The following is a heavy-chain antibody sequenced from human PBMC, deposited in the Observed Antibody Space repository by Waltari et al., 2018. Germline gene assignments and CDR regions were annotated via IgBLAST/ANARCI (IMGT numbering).Heavy chain of an antibody. D-gene: IGHD3-16*01. V-gene: IGHV6-1*01. CDR2: KNYRSRWYN. CDR1: GDSVSSKTAA. J-gene: IGHJ4*02. Sequence: QVQLQQSGPGLVKPSQTLSLTCAISGDSVSSKTAAWNWIRQSPSRGLEWLGRKNYRSRWYNNYAVSVKSRITINQDTSKNQFSLQLSSVTPEDTAVYYCARDPPDGYTYFDYWGQGTLVTVSS. CDR3: ARDPPDGYTYFDY.